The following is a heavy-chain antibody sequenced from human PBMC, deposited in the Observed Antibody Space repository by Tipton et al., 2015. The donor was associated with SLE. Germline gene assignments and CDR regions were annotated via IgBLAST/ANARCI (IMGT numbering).Heavy chain of an antibody. Sequence: LRLSCTVSGGSITNDNHYWSWIRQPAGKGLEWIGYISDSGNTDYNPSLKSRVTISVDTSKNHFSLRLTSVTAADTAVYYCATLDASGSYPFDYWGQGTRVTVSS. D-gene: IGHD3-10*01. J-gene: IGHJ4*02. V-gene: IGHV4-61*09. CDR2: ISDSGNT. CDR3: ATLDASGSYPFDY. CDR1: GGSITNDNHY.